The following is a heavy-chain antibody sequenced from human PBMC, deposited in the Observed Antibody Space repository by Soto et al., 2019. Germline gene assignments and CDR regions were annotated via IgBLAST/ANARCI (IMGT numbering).Heavy chain of an antibody. CDR1: GYTFTGYY. V-gene: IGHV1-2*02. CDR3: ARDLSSSSGAFDY. D-gene: IGHD6-6*01. CDR2: INPNSGGT. Sequence: ASVKVSCKASGYTFTGYYMHWVRQAPGQGLEWMGWINPNSGGTNYAQKFQGRVTMTRDTSISTAYMELSRLRSDDTAVYYCARDLSSSSGAFDYWGQGTLVTVS. J-gene: IGHJ4*02.